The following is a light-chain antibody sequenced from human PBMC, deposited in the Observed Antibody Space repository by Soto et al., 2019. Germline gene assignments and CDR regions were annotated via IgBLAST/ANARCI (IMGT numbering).Light chain of an antibody. CDR2: GNS. Sequence: QSVLTQPPSVSGAPGQRVTISCTGSSSNIGAGYDVHWYQQLPGTAPKLLIYGNSNRPSGVPDRFSGSKSGTSASLAITGLQAEDEADYYCQSYDSSLSGSSVVFGGGTKLPVL. CDR1: SSNIGAGYD. J-gene: IGLJ2*01. V-gene: IGLV1-40*01. CDR3: QSYDSSLSGSSVV.